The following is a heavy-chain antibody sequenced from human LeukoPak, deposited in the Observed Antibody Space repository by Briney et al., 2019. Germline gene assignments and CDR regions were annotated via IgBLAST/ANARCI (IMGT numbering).Heavy chain of an antibody. J-gene: IGHJ4*02. CDR3: ARAVSGGIFDY. Sequence: GGSLRLSCAASGFSFSSYAMSWVRQAPGKGLEWVSAISGSGGTTNYADSVKGRFTISRDNSKNTLHLQMNSLRAEDTAVYYCARAVSGGIFDYWGQGILVTVSS. CDR1: GFSFSSYA. V-gene: IGHV3-23*01. CDR2: ISGSGGTT. D-gene: IGHD3-10*01.